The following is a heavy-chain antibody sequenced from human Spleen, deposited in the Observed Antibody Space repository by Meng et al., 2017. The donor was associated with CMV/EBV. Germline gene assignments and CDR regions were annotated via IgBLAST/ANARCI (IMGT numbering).Heavy chain of an antibody. D-gene: IGHD2-2*01. CDR3: ARDIPHPYGSSTSCYEGVDY. Sequence: ASVKVSCKASGYTFTSYGISWVRQAPGQGLEWMGWISAYNGNTNYAQKLQGRVTMTTDTSTSTAYMELRSLRSDDTAVYYCARDIPHPYGSSTSCYEGVDYWGQGTLVTVSS. J-gene: IGHJ4*02. CDR2: ISAYNGNT. V-gene: IGHV1-18*01. CDR1: GYTFTSYG.